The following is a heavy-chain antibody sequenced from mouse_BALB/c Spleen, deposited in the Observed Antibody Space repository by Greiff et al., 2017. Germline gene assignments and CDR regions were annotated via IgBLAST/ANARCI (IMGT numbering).Heavy chain of an antibody. Sequence: VQLKESGPELVKPGASVKISCKASGYTFTDYNMHWVKQSHGKSLEWIGYIYPYNVGTGYNQTFTGKDTLTVDNSSSTAYMELRRLTSEDSAVYYCARGGYGNYDYYAMDYWGQGTSVTVSS. CDR3: ARGGYGNYDYYAMDY. CDR2: IYPYNVGT. V-gene: IGHV1S29*02. D-gene: IGHD2-10*02. CDR1: GYTFTDYN. J-gene: IGHJ4*01.